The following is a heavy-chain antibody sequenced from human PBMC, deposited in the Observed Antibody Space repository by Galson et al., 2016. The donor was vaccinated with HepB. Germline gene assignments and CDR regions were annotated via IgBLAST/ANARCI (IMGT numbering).Heavy chain of an antibody. CDR2: IYSGGDT. CDR3: ARGNDHGTGAFGI. D-gene: IGHD1-1*01. V-gene: IGHV3-66*01. J-gene: IGHJ3*02. Sequence: SLRLSCAASGFTVSSNYMSWVRQAPGKGLEWVSIIYSGGDTYYADSVKGRFTISRDTLRNTLYVQMNSLRAEDTAGYYCARGNDHGTGAFGIWGQGTMVTVSS. CDR1: GFTVSSNY.